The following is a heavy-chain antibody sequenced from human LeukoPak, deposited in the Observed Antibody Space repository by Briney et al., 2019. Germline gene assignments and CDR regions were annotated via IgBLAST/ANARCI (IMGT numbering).Heavy chain of an antibody. CDR2: INPSGGST. CDR1: GYTFTSYY. CDR3: AREPIPGQQLTTEGFLEDY. J-gene: IGHJ4*02. V-gene: IGHV1-46*01. Sequence: ASVKVSCKASGYTFTSYYMHWVRQAPGQGLEWMGIINPSGGSTSYAQKFQGRVTMTRDTSTSTVYMELSSLRSEDTAVYYCAREPIPGQQLTTEGFLEDYWGQGTLVTVSS. D-gene: IGHD6-13*01.